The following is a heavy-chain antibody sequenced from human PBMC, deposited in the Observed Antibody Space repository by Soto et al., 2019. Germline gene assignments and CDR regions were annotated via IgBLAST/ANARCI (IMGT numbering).Heavy chain of an antibody. CDR1: GYTFTSYA. D-gene: IGHD3-9*01. CDR2: INAGNGNT. CDR3: ATPTRIRYFDLSFDY. J-gene: IGHJ4*02. Sequence: GASVKVSCKASGYTFTSYAMHWVRQAPGQRLEWMGWINAGNGNTKYSQKFQGRVTITRDTSASTAYMELSSLRSEDTAVYYCATPTRIRYFDLSFDYWGQGTLVTVSS. V-gene: IGHV1-3*01.